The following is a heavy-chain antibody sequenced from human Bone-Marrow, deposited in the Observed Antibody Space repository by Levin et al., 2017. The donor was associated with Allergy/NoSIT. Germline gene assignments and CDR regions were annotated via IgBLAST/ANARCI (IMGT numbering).Heavy chain of an antibody. CDR1: GGSISSGGYS. CDR3: AKSLWFGAYFDH. CDR2: IYHSGST. D-gene: IGHD3-10*01. V-gene: IGHV4-30-2*01. Sequence: PSETLSLTCAVSGGSISSGGYSWSWIRQPPGKGLEWIGYIYHSGSTYYNPSLKSRVTISMDRSKNHFSLNLTSVTAADTAVYFCAKSLWFGAYFDHWGQGTLVTVSS. J-gene: IGHJ4*02.